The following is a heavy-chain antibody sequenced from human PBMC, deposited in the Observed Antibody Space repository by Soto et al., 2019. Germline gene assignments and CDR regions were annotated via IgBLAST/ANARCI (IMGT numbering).Heavy chain of an antibody. D-gene: IGHD4-17*01. CDR3: ARTLSTVTSGYFDY. Sequence: QLQLQESGSGLVKPSQTLSLTCAVSGGSISSGGYSWSWIRQPPGKALEWIGYIYHSGSTYYNPSLKSRVTISVDRSKNQFSLKLRSVTAADTAVYYCARTLSTVTSGYFDYWGQGTLVTVSS. V-gene: IGHV4-30-2*01. CDR1: GGSISSGGYS. CDR2: IYHSGST. J-gene: IGHJ4*02.